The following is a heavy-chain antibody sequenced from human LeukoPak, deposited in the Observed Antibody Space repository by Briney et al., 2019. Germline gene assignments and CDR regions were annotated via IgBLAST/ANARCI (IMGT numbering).Heavy chain of an antibody. CDR3: ARANEDGGDY. CDR2: IYYSGST. CDR1: GGSISSSSYY. D-gene: IGHD3-16*01. J-gene: IGHJ4*02. V-gene: IGHV4-39*07. Sequence: SETLSLTCTVSGGSISSSSYYWGWIRQPPGKGLEWIGSIYYSGSTYYNPSLKSRVTISVDTSKNQFSLKLSSVTAADTAVYYCARANEDGGDYWGQGTLVTVSS.